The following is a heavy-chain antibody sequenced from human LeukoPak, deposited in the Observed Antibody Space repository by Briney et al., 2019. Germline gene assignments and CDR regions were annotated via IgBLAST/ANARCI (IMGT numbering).Heavy chain of an antibody. V-gene: IGHV1-2*02. D-gene: IGHD6-19*01. CDR1: GYTFTGYY. J-gene: IGHJ3*02. CDR2: INPNSGGT. CDR3: ARFLRPPGIAVGPDAFDI. Sequence: GASVKVSCKASGYTFTGYYMHWVRQAPGQGLEWMGWINPNSGGTNYPQKFQGRVTMTRDTSISTAYMELSRLRSDDTAVYYCARFLRPPGIAVGPDAFDIWGQGTMVTVSS.